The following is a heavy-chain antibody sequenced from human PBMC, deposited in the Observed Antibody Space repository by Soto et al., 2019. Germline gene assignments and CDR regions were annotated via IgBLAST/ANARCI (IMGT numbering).Heavy chain of an antibody. V-gene: IGHV5-10-1*01. CDR2: IDPSDSYT. CDR3: ARIVVVPAAIDYYYGMDV. CDR1: GYSFTSYW. D-gene: IGHD2-2*02. Sequence: PGESLKITCKGSGYSFTSYWISWVRQIPGKGLEWMGRIDPSDSYTNYSPSFQGHVTISADKSISTAYLQWSSLKASDTAMYYCARIVVVPAAIDYYYGMDVWGQGTTVTV. J-gene: IGHJ6*02.